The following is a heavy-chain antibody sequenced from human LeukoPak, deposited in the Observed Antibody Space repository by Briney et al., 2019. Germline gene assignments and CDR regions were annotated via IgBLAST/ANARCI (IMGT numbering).Heavy chain of an antibody. J-gene: IGHJ6*03. CDR3: ARPRTYYYGSGSKYYYYMDV. V-gene: IGHV1-2*02. D-gene: IGHD3-10*01. Sequence: ASVKVSCKASGYTFTGYYMHWVRQAPGQGLEWMGWINPNSGGTNYAQKFQGRVTMTRDTSISTAYMELSRLRSDDTAVYYCARPRTYYYGSGSKYYYYMDVWGKGTTVTVSS. CDR1: GYTFTGYY. CDR2: INPNSGGT.